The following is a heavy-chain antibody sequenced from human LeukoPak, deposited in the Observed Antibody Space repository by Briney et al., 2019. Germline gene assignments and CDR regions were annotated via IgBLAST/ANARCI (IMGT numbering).Heavy chain of an antibody. D-gene: IGHD1-1*01. CDR2: ISSSGDSA. V-gene: IGHV3-23*01. J-gene: IGHJ4*02. Sequence: GGSLSLSCAASGFTFSTYGMSCVRQAPGKGLEWVSGISSSGDSAYYADSVKGRFTISRDNSKSTLFLQMNSLRAEDTALYYCAKEFTKEWGQGTLVTVSS. CDR3: AKEFTKE. CDR1: GFTFSTYG.